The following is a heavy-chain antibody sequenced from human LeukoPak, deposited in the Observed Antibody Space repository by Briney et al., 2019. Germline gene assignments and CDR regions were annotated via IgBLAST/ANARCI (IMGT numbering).Heavy chain of an antibody. D-gene: IGHD6-19*01. CDR1: GFTFDDYA. V-gene: IGHV3-9*01. CDR3: AKAGIAVDYYYGMDV. CDR2: ISWNSGSI. J-gene: IGHJ6*02. Sequence: GGSLRLSFAASGFTFDDYAMHWVRQAPGKGLEWVSGISWNSGSIGYADSVKGRFTISRDNAKNSLYLQMNSLRAEDTALYYCAKAGIAVDYYYGMDVWGQGTTVTVSS.